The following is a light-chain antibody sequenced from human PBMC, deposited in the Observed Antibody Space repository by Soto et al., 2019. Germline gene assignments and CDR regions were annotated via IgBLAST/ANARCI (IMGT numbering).Light chain of an antibody. CDR3: QQYANSPFT. CDR2: GAS. V-gene: IGKV3-20*01. Sequence: EIVLTQSPGTLPLSPGERATLSCRASQSVSSNYLVWYQQKPGQAPRPLIYGASSRPTGIPDRFSGSGSGTDFTLTISRLEPEDFAVYYCQQYANSPFTCGQGTKLEIK. J-gene: IGKJ2*01. CDR1: QSVSSNY.